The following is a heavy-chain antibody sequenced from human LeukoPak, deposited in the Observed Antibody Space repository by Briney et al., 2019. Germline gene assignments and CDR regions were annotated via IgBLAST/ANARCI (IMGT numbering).Heavy chain of an antibody. Sequence: ASVKVSCKASGGTFSSYTINWVRQATGQGLEWMGWMNPNSGNTGYAQKFQGRVTITRNTSISTAYMELSSLRSEDTAVYYCARGRPTMIVDCWGQGTLVTVSS. CDR3: ARGRPTMIVDC. CDR2: MNPNSGNT. CDR1: GGTFSSYT. V-gene: IGHV1-8*03. D-gene: IGHD3-22*01. J-gene: IGHJ4*02.